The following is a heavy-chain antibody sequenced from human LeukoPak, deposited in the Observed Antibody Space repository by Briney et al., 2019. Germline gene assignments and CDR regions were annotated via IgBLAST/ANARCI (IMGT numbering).Heavy chain of an antibody. D-gene: IGHD3-10*01. V-gene: IGHV3-66*01. CDR3: ARDRDYGSGVFDY. Sequence: GGSLRLSCAASGFTVSSNYMSWVRQAPGKGLEWVSLIYSTGGTYYADSVKGRFTISRDNSKNTLYLQINSLRAEDTAVYYCARDRDYGSGVFDYWGQGTLVTVSS. CDR1: GFTVSSNY. J-gene: IGHJ4*02. CDR2: IYSTGGT.